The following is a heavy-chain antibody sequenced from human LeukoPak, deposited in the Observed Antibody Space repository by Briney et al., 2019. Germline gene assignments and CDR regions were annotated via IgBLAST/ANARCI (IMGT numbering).Heavy chain of an antibody. CDR1: GYTLTELS. V-gene: IGHV1-24*01. Sequence: ASVKVSCKVSGYTLTELSMHWVRQAPGKGLEWMGGFDPEDGETIYAQKFQGRVTVTEDTSTDTAYMELSSLRSEDTAVYYCATDIRYSSGWYARDYWGQGTLVTVSS. D-gene: IGHD6-19*01. CDR2: FDPEDGET. CDR3: ATDIRYSSGWYARDY. J-gene: IGHJ4*02.